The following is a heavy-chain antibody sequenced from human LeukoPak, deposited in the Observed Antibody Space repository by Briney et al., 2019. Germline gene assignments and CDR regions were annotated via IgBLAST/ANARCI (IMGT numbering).Heavy chain of an antibody. Sequence: SETLSLTCTVSGCSISGYYLRWIRQPPGKGLEWIGYIYYSGSTNYNPSLMSRVTISADTSKNQFCLKLSSVTAADTAGYYCARSYSSSWYWRFDPWGQGTLVTVCS. CDR2: IYYSGST. CDR1: GCSISGYY. V-gene: IGHV4-59*01. D-gene: IGHD6-13*01. J-gene: IGHJ5*02. CDR3: ARSYSSSWYWRFDP.